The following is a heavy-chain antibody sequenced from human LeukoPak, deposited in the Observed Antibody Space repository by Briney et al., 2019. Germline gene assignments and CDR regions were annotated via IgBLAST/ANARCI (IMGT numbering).Heavy chain of an antibody. D-gene: IGHD6-13*01. J-gene: IGHJ4*02. CDR3: VICIAAAGSFDY. Sequence: GGSLRLSCSASGFTFSSYAIHWARQAPGRGLEYVSAISTDGGSTYYADSVKGRFTISRDNSKTTLYLQMSSLRAEDTAVYYCVICIAAAGSFDYWGQGTLVTVSS. CDR2: ISTDGGST. V-gene: IGHV3-64D*09. CDR1: GFTFSSYA.